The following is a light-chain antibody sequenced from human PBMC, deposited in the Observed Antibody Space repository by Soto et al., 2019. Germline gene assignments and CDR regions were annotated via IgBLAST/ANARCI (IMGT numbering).Light chain of an antibody. CDR2: GAS. CDR3: QQYDNSPLT. CDR1: QSVSSN. V-gene: IGKV3-15*01. J-gene: IGKJ4*01. Sequence: EIVMTQSPATLPVSPGERATLSCRASQSVSSNLAWYQQKPGQAPRFLIYGASTRATGIPARFSGSGSGTEFTLTISSQQSEDFAVYYGQQYDNSPLTFGGGTKVEIK.